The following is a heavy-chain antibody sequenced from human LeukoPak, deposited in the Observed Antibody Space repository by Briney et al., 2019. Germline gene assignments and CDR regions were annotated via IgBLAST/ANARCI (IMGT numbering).Heavy chain of an antibody. CDR2: ISANNGNT. CDR1: GFTFNDFA. Sequence: ASVKVSCKASGFTFNDFAFNWVRQAPGQGLEWMGWISANNGNTHYAQKFQGRVTMTTDISTSATYMEMRSLRSDDTAMYYCARGDWGDASDIWGQGTLVTVSS. J-gene: IGHJ3*02. CDR3: ARGDWGDASDI. V-gene: IGHV1-18*01. D-gene: IGHD7-27*01.